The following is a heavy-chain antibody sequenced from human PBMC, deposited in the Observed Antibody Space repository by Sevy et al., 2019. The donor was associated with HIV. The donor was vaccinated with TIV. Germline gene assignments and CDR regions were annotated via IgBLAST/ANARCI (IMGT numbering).Heavy chain of an antibody. CDR3: ARYAYDSNFDY. CDR2: IRGDGTTT. D-gene: IGHD3-16*01. J-gene: IGHJ4*02. CDR1: GFTFSNYW. V-gene: IGHV3-74*01. Sequence: GGSLRLSCAASGFTFSNYWMHWVRQVPGKGPTWVSNIRGDGTTTVYAESVKGRFTISRDNAKNTLYLQMNKLRAEDTATYYCARYAYDSNFDYWGQGTLVTVSS.